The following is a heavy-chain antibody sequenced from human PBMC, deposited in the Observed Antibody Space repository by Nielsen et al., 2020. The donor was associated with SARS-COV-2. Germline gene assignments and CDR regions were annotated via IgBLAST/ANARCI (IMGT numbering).Heavy chain of an antibody. Sequence: LSLTCAASGFTFSSYWMGWVRQAPGKGLEWVANIKQDGSEKYYVDSVKGRFTISRDNAKNSLYLQMNSLRAEDTAVYYCASGGFQHWGQGTLVTVSS. CDR3: ASGGFQH. CDR1: GFTFSSYW. J-gene: IGHJ1*01. CDR2: IKQDGSEK. D-gene: IGHD3-3*01. V-gene: IGHV3-7*03.